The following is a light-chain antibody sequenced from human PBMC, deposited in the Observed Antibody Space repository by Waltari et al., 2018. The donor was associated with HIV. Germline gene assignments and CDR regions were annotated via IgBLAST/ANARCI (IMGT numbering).Light chain of an antibody. J-gene: IGKJ2*01. CDR1: QGISSS. V-gene: IGKV1-12*01. Sequence: EIKMTQYQSSVSASVGDRVTISCRASQGISSSLAWYQHKPGKAPKLLIYAASSLQSGVPSRFSGSGSGTDFTLTISSLQPEDFATYYCQQANSFPYTFGQGTKLEIK. CDR2: AAS. CDR3: QQANSFPYT.